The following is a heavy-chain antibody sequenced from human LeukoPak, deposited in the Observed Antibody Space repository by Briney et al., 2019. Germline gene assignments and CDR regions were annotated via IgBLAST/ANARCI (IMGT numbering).Heavy chain of an antibody. D-gene: IGHD7-27*01. CDR2: MSPNSGNT. CDR3: ARGPPNWGFDY. J-gene: IGHJ4*02. Sequence: ASVKVSCKASGYTFTSYDINWVRHTGQGLEWMGWMSPNSGNTGYAQKFRGRVTMTRDTSISTAYMELSSLRSEDTAVYSCARGPPNWGFDYWGQGTLVTVSS. CDR1: GYTFTSYD. V-gene: IGHV1-8*01.